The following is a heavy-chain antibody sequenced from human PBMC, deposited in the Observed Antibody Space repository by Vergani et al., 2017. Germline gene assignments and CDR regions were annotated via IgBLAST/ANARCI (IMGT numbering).Heavy chain of an antibody. CDR1: GFTFSSYG. J-gene: IGHJ6*02. V-gene: IGHV3-30*18. Sequence: QVQLVESGGGVVQPGRSLRLSCAASGFTFSSYGMHWVRQAPGKGLEWVAVISYDGSNKYYADSVKGRFTISRDNSKNTLYLQMNSLRAEDTAVYYCAKDRSSGYYFDYYGMDVWGQGTTVTVSS. D-gene: IGHD3-22*01. CDR2: ISYDGSNK. CDR3: AKDRSSGYYFDYYGMDV.